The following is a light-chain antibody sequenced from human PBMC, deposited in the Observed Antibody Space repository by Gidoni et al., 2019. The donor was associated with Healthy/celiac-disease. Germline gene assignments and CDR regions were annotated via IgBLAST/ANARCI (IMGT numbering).Light chain of an antibody. J-gene: IGKJ3*01. CDR2: GAS. V-gene: IGKV3-20*01. CDR3: QQYGSSPRIT. CDR1: QSVSSSY. Sequence: EIVLTQSPGTVSLSPGERATLSCRASQSVSSSYLAWYQQKPGQAPRLLIYGASSRATGIPDRFSGSGSGTDFTLTISRLEPEDFAVYYCQQYGSSPRITFXPXTKVDIK.